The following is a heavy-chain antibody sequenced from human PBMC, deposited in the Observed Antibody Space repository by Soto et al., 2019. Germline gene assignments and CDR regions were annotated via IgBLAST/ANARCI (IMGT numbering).Heavy chain of an antibody. Sequence: PGGSLTLSCAAAGCTFSDSTMHWVRQTSGRGLEWLGRIRSKVNNLETVYAASVKGRFTISRDDSKNTAYLQMNSLKTEDTAVYYCTRLITPLDYWGRGTLVTVSS. V-gene: IGHV3-73*01. CDR1: GCTFSDST. CDR3: TRLITPLDY. D-gene: IGHD3-16*01. CDR2: IRSKVNNLET. J-gene: IGHJ4*02.